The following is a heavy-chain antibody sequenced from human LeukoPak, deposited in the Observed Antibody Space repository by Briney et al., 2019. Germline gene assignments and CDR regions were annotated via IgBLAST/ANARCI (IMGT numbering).Heavy chain of an antibody. D-gene: IGHD3-22*01. Sequence: PGGSLRLSCTTSGFTFSNYWMHWVRQAPGKGLVWVSRINTDGRSTNYADSVKGRFTISRDNAKNTLYLQMNSLRAENTAMYYCASDGSYYYDSSVYYTDYWGQGTLATVSS. CDR1: GFTFSNYW. CDR2: INTDGRST. CDR3: ASDGSYYYDSSVYYTDY. V-gene: IGHV3-74*01. J-gene: IGHJ4*02.